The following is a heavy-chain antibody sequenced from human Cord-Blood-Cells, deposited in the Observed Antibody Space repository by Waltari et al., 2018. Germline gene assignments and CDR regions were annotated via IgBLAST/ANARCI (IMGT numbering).Heavy chain of an antibody. CDR1: GGSISSSSYY. V-gene: IGHV4-39*01. Sequence: QLQLQESGPGLVKPSETLSLTCTVSGGSISSSSYYWGWIRQPPGKGLEWIGSIYYSGSTYYNPSLTSRVTISVDTSKNQFSLKLSSVPAADTAVYYCARREGTAIYWGQGTLVTVSS. J-gene: IGHJ4*02. D-gene: IGHD1-26*01. CDR3: ARREGTAIY. CDR2: IYYSGST.